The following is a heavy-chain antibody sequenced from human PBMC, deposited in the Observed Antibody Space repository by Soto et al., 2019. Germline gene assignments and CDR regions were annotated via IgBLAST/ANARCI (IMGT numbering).Heavy chain of an antibody. CDR1: GFTVSSNY. Sequence: GGSLRLSCAASGFTVSSNYMSWVRQAPGKGLEWVSVIYSGGSTYYADSVKGRFTISRDNSKNTLYLQMNSLRAEDTAVYYRARSRRRDCSGGSCYYYYGMDVWGQGTTVTVSS. J-gene: IGHJ6*02. V-gene: IGHV3-53*01. CDR3: ARSRRRDCSGGSCYYYYGMDV. CDR2: IYSGGST. D-gene: IGHD2-15*01.